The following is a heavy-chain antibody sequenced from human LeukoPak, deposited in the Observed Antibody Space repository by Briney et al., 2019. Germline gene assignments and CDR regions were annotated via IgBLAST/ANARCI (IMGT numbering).Heavy chain of an antibody. J-gene: IGHJ4*02. CDR3: ARHEQWLGQNGFDY. V-gene: IGHV4-34*01. CDR2: INHSGST. CDR1: GGSFSGYY. D-gene: IGHD6-19*01. Sequence: SETLSLTCAVYGGSFSGYYWSRIRQPPGKGLEWIGEINHSGSTNYNPSLKSRVTISVDTSKNQFSLKLSSVTAADTAVYYCARHEQWLGQNGFDYWGQGTLVTVSS.